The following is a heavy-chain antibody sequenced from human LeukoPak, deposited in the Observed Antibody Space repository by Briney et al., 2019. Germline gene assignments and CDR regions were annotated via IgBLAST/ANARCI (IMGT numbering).Heavy chain of an antibody. V-gene: IGHV1-69*01. CDR1: GGTFSSYA. CDR2: IIPIFGTA. Sequence: SVKASCRASGGTFSSYAISRVRQAPGQGLKWMGGIIPIFGTANYAQKFQGRVTITADESTSTAYMELGSLRSEDTAVYYCARDGTEYFDYWGQGTLVTVSS. CDR3: ARDGTEYFDY. J-gene: IGHJ4*02.